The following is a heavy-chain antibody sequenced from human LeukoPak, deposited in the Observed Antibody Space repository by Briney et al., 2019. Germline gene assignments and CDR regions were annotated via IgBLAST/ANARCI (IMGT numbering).Heavy chain of an antibody. CDR3: AITGYYDSSGYRYP. CDR1: GFTFSSYG. V-gene: IGHV3-30*02. D-gene: IGHD3-22*01. CDR2: IRYDGSNK. Sequence: GGSLRLSCAASGFTFSSYGMHWVRQAPGKGLEWVAFIRYDGSNKYYADSVKGRFTISRDNSKNTLYLQMNSLRAEDTAVYYCAITGYYDSSGYRYPWGQGTLVTVSS. J-gene: IGHJ4*02.